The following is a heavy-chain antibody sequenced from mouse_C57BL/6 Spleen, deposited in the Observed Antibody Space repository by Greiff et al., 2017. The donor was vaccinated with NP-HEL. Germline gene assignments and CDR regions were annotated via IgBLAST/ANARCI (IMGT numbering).Heavy chain of an antibody. CDR2: IDPSDSET. D-gene: IGHD4-1*01. Sequence: QVQLQQPGAELVRPGSTVKLSCKASGYTFTSYWMHWVKQRPIQGLEWIGNIDPSDSETHYNQKFKDKATLTVDKSSSTAYMQLSSLTSEDSAVYYWARKGNWDVMDYWGQGTSVTVSS. V-gene: IGHV1-52*01. CDR3: ARKGNWDVMDY. J-gene: IGHJ4*01. CDR1: GYTFTSYW.